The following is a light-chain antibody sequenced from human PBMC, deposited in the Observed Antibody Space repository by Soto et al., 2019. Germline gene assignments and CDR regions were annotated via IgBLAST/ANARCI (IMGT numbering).Light chain of an antibody. CDR2: DVS. CDR3: QQYNTFWT. V-gene: IGKV1-5*01. Sequence: DIQMTQSPSTLSASVGDRVTITCRASQSISTWLAWYQQKPGKAPKLLIYDVSNLESGVPLRFSGSGSGTEFPLTISSLQPDDVATYYCQQYNTFWTFGQGTKVEIK. J-gene: IGKJ1*01. CDR1: QSISTW.